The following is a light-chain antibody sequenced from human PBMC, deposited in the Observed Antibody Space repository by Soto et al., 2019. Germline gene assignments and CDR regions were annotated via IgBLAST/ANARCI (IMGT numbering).Light chain of an antibody. CDR1: SSDVGGYNY. CDR2: EVS. CDR3: SSYTSSSHSV. J-gene: IGLJ1*01. V-gene: IGLV2-14*01. Sequence: QSALTQPASVSGSPGPSITISCTGTSSDVGGYNYVSWYQQHPGKAPKLMIYEVSNRPSGVSNRFSGSKSGNTASLTISGLQAEDEADYYCSSYTSSSHSVFGTGTKLTVL.